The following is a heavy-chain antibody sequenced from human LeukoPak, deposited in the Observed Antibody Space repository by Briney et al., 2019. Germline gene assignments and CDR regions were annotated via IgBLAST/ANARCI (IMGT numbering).Heavy chain of an antibody. J-gene: IGHJ4*02. CDR3: ARGVFGSYYDFWSGYYTGSDYYFDY. CDR2: ISSSSSYI. CDR1: GFTFSSYS. Sequence: GGSLRLSCAASGFTFSSYSMNWVRQAPGKGLEWVSSISSSSSYIYYADSVKGRFTISRDNAKNSLYLQMSSLRAEDTAVYYCARGVFGSYYDFWSGYYTGSDYYFDYWGQGTLVTVSS. V-gene: IGHV3-21*01. D-gene: IGHD3-3*01.